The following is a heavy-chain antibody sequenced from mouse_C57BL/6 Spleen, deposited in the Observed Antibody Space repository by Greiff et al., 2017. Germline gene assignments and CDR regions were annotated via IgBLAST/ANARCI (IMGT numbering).Heavy chain of an antibody. V-gene: IGHV1-59*01. D-gene: IGHD1-1*01. CDR3: ARRTVVFDY. J-gene: IGHJ2*01. CDR1: GYTFTSYW. Sequence: QVQLQQPGADLVRPGTSVKLSCKASGYTFTSYWMHWVKQRPGQGLEWIGVIDPSDSYTNYNQKFKGKATLTVDTSSSTAYMQLSSLTSEDAAVYYCARRTVVFDYWGQGTTLTVSS. CDR2: IDPSDSYT.